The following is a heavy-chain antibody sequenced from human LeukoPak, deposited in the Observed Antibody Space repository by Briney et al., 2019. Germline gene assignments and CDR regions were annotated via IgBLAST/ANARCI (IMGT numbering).Heavy chain of an antibody. D-gene: IGHD4/OR15-4a*01. Sequence: GESLKISCKASGYSFTTYWIGWVRQAPGKGLEWMGIIYPADSSTEYSPSFQGQVTNSADMSINTAYLQWSSLKASDSAMYYCARREVGTIQPYDYWGQGTLVTVSS. J-gene: IGHJ4*02. CDR2: IYPADSST. CDR3: ARREVGTIQPYDY. V-gene: IGHV5-51*01. CDR1: GYSFTTYW.